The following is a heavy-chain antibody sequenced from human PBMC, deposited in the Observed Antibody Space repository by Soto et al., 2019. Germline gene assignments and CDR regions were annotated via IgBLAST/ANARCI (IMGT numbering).Heavy chain of an antibody. V-gene: IGHV4-59*01. CDR1: GGSIRSYY. Sequence: LSLTCSVSGGSIRSYYWTWIRQPPGQALGWIGNIHFSGTTYYNPSLESRVTISVDTSKNQFSLRVTSVSAADTAVYYCARSGTYPVFIDLWGQGXLGTVSS. CDR3: ARSGTYPVFIDL. CDR2: IHFSGTT. D-gene: IGHD3-10*01. J-gene: IGHJ4*02.